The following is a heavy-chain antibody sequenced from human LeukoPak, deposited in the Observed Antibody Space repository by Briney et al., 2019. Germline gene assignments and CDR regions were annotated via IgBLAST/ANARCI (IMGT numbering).Heavy chain of an antibody. CDR3: ARGGGLQFQSDSMDV. Sequence: GASVKVSCKTSGGTFSTSGISWVRQAPGQGLEWMGGITPIFGTTKYAQKFQGRVTITADESTSTAYMELSSLRSEDTALYFCARGGGLQFQSDSMDVWGQGTTVTVSS. J-gene: IGHJ6*02. V-gene: IGHV1-69*13. CDR2: ITPIFGTT. CDR1: GGTFSTSG. D-gene: IGHD4-11*01.